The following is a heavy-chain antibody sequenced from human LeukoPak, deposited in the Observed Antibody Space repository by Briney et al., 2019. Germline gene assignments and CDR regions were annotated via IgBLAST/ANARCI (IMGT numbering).Heavy chain of an antibody. J-gene: IGHJ4*02. CDR3: ATSSGYSYGYDY. CDR1: GFTVSSNY. V-gene: IGHV3-53*01. D-gene: IGHD5-18*01. CDR2: IYSGGST. Sequence: GGSLRLSCAASGFTVSSNYMSWVRQAPGKGLEWVSVIYSGGSTYYADSVMGRFTISRDNSKNTLYLQMNSLRAEDTAVYYCATSSGYSYGYDYWGQGTLVTVSS.